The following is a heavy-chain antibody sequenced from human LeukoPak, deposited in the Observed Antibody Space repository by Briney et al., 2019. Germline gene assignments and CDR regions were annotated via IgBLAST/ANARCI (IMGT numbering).Heavy chain of an antibody. CDR1: GYTFTGYY. J-gene: IGHJ4*02. CDR3: ARETGRGYGSGSYYDY. D-gene: IGHD3-10*01. Sequence: ASVKVSCKASGYTFTGYYMHWVRQAPGQGLEWMGWIHPNSGGTNYAQKFQGWVTMTRDTSIRTAYMELSRLRSDDTAVYYCARETGRGYGSGSYYDYWDQGTLVTVSS. V-gene: IGHV1-2*04. CDR2: IHPNSGGT.